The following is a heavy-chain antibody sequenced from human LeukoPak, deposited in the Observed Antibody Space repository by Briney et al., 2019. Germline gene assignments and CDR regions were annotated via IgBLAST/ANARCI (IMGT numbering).Heavy chain of an antibody. D-gene: IGHD6-6*01. V-gene: IGHV1-69*05. Sequence: ASVKVSCKASGGTFSSYAISWVRQAPGQGLEWMGRIIPIFGTANYAQKFQGRVTMTRNTSISTAYMELSSLRSEDTAVYYCARASSIAARGLKLTSHYWGQGTLVTVSS. CDR2: IIPIFGTA. CDR1: GGTFSSYA. J-gene: IGHJ4*02. CDR3: ARASSIAARGLKLTSHY.